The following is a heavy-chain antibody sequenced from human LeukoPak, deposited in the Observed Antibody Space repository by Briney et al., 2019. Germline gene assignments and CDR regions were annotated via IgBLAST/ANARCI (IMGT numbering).Heavy chain of an antibody. CDR1: GFSLSDAW. V-gene: IGHV3-15*01. Sequence: GGSLRLSCAASGFSLSDAWMSWGRQAPGKGLECVGRMKPRGTTEDGAPMNDRFIVSRDDSKNTLYLQMNSLKAEDTGLYYCSQLSRGYWGQGAQVTVSS. CDR3: SQLSRGY. CDR2: MKPRGTT. D-gene: IGHD2-15*01. J-gene: IGHJ4*02.